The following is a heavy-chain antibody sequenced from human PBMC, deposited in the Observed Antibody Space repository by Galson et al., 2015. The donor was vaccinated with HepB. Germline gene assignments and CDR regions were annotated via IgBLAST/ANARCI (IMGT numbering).Heavy chain of an antibody. CDR1: GFTFSSYW. D-gene: IGHD1-1*01. J-gene: IGHJ5*01. Sequence: SLRLSCAASGFTFSSYWMHWVRQAPGKGLVWVSRIKSDGSHIIYADSVKGRLTISRDNAKNTVYLQMHSLRVEDTAVYYCVRDGDAWNFDFWGQGTLVTVSS. CDR2: IKSDGSHI. CDR3: VRDGDAWNFDF. V-gene: IGHV3-74*01.